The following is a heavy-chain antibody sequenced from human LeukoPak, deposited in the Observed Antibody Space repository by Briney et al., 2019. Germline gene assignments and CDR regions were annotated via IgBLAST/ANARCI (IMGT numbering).Heavy chain of an antibody. J-gene: IGHJ3*02. Sequence: SETLSLICTVSGGSISGYYWSWVRQPPGKGLEWIGYIYYSGSTKYNTSLTSRVTMSVDKSRNHFSLKLSSVTDADTAVYCCARGGQGNGYHSNDGFVIWGQRTMVTDSS. D-gene: IGHD2-2*03. CDR3: ARGGQGNGYHSNDGFVI. CDR2: IYYSGST. CDR1: GGSISGYY. V-gene: IGHV4-59*13.